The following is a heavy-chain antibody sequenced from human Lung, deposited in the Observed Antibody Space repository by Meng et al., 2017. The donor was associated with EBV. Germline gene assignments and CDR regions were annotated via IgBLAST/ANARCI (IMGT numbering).Heavy chain of an antibody. V-gene: IGHV1-3*01. Sequence: QVQLVQSGAEVKKAGASVNVSCKASGYTLTCCAMHWVRQAPGQRLEWMGWINAGNGNTNYSQRFQGRVTITRDTSASTAYMELSSLRSGDTTVYYCARAGYDSSGYYPQPFDYWGQGTLVTVSS. CDR1: GYTLTCCA. D-gene: IGHD3-22*01. CDR3: ARAGYDSSGYYPQPFDY. CDR2: INAGNGNT. J-gene: IGHJ4*02.